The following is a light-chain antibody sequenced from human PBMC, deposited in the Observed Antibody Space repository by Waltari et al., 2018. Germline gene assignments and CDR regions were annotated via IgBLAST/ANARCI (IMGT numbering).Light chain of an antibody. CDR1: QSVSRS. Sequence: EIVLTQSPRTLSFSPGERATLPCRASQSVSRSLAWYQQKPGQAPRLLIYGASSRATGVPDRFSGSGSGTDFSLTISRLEPEDFAVYYCQHYVRLPVSFGQGTKVEIK. V-gene: IGKV3-20*01. J-gene: IGKJ1*01. CDR3: QHYVRLPVS. CDR2: GAS.